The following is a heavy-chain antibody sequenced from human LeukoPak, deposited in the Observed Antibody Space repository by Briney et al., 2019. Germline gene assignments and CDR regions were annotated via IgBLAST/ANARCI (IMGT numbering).Heavy chain of an antibody. CDR1: GFIFSSYD. Sequence: GESLKISCAASGFIFSSYDFNWVRQAPGKGLEWVSYISSRSRTIYYADSVKGRFTISRGNAQKSLYLQINSLRGDDTALYYCVRGTRAFDVWGQGTMVTVSS. V-gene: IGHV3-48*04. CDR3: VRGTRAFDV. CDR2: ISSRSRTI. J-gene: IGHJ3*01.